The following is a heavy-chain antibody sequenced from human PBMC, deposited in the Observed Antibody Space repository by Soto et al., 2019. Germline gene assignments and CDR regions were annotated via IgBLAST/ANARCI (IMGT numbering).Heavy chain of an antibody. Sequence: QITLKESGPTLVKPTQTLTLTCTFSGFSLSTSGVGVGWIRQPPGKALEWLALIYWDDDKRYSPSLKSRLTITKDTTKNQVVLTMTNIDPVDTATYYCAHRLVGETPDYWGQGTLFTVSS. CDR1: GFSLSTSGVG. V-gene: IGHV2-5*02. J-gene: IGHJ4*02. CDR2: IYWDDDK. CDR3: AHRLVGETPDY. D-gene: IGHD2-15*01.